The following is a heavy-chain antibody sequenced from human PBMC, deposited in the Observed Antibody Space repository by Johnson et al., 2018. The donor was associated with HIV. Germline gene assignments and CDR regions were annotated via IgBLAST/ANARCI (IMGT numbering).Heavy chain of an antibody. J-gene: IGHJ3*02. D-gene: IGHD3-22*01. CDR1: GFTVSSNY. CDR2: IYSGGST. CDR3: ARGEYYYDSSGYSNTPDAFDI. V-gene: IGHV3-66*01. Sequence: VQLVESGGGLVQPGGSLRLSCAASGFTVSSNYMSWVRQAPGKGLEWVSVIYSGGSTYYADSVKGIFTISRDNSKNTLYLQMNSLRAEDTAVYYCARGEYYYDSSGYSNTPDAFDIWGQGTMVTVSS.